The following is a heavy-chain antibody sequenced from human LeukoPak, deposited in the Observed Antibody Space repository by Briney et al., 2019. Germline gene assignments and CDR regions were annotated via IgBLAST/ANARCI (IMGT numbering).Heavy chain of an antibody. CDR1: GGSISSRSYC. J-gene: IGHJ4*02. CDR3: ARDRSYYYDSSGYYPSGSFDY. D-gene: IGHD3-22*01. V-gene: IGHV4-39*07. Sequence: SETLSLTCTVSGGSISSRSYCWGWIRQPPGKGLEWIGSIYHSGSTYYNPSLKSRVTISVDTSKNQFSLKLSSVTAADTAVYYCARDRSYYYDSSGYYPSGSFDYWGQGTLVTVSS. CDR2: IYHSGST.